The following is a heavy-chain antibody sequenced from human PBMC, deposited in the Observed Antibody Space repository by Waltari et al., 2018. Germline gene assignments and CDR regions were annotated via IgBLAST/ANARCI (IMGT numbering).Heavy chain of an antibody. CDR3: AREDIVVVPAASSYYYYYYGMDV. Sequence: QVQLQQSGPGLVKPSQTLSLTCAISGDSVSSNCAAWNWIRQSPSRGLEWLGRTYYRSKWYNDYAVSVKSRITINPDTSKNQFSLQLNSVTPEDTAVYYCAREDIVVVPAASSYYYYYYGMDVWGQGTTVTVSS. D-gene: IGHD2-2*01. V-gene: IGHV6-1*01. CDR2: TYYRSKWYN. J-gene: IGHJ6*02. CDR1: GDSVSSNCAA.